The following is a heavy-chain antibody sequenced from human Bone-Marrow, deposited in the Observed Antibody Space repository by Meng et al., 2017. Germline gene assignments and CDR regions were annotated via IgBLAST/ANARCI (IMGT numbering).Heavy chain of an antibody. J-gene: IGHJ5*02. CDR2: IYHSGST. CDR1: GYSISSGYY. D-gene: IGHD3-10*01. CDR3: ARSREYITMVRGVIITYNWFDP. V-gene: IGHV4-38-2*02. Sequence: SETLSLTCTVSGYSISSGYYWGWIRQPPGKGLEWIGSIYHSGSTNYNPSLKSRVTISVDKSKNQFSLKLSSVTAADTAVYYCARSREYITMVRGVIITYNWFDPWGQGTLVTVSS.